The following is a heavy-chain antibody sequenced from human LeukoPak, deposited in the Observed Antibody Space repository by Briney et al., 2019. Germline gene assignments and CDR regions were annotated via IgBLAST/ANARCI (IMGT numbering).Heavy chain of an antibody. V-gene: IGHV1-69*13. CDR1: GGTFSSYA. CDR3: ARAYYYDSSGYYPRPPDNWFDP. Sequence: ASVKVSCKASGGTFSSYAISWVRQAPGQGLEWMGGIIPIFGTANYAQKFQGRVTITADESTSTAYMELSSLRSEDTAVYYCARAYYYDSSGYYPRPPDNWFDPWGQGTLVTVSS. D-gene: IGHD3-22*01. J-gene: IGHJ5*02. CDR2: IIPIFGTA.